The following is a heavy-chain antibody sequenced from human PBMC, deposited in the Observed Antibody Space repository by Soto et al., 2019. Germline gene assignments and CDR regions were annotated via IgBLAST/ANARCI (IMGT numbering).Heavy chain of an antibody. Sequence: VQLLESGGGLVQPGGSLRLSCAASGFTFSNYAVTWVRQAPGKGLEWGSTISGSGGSTYYADSVKGRFTISRDNSKNTLYLQMNSLRAEDTAVYYCAKDQGSSWYEIDYWGQGTLVTVSS. V-gene: IGHV3-23*01. CDR1: GFTFSNYA. CDR3: AKDQGSSWYEIDY. J-gene: IGHJ4*02. CDR2: ISGSGGST. D-gene: IGHD6-13*01.